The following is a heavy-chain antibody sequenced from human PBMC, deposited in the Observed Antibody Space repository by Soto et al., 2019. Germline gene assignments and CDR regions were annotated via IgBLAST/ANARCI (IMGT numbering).Heavy chain of an antibody. V-gene: IGHV4-4*07. J-gene: IGHJ3*02. CDR3: AKDPNGDYVGGFEM. D-gene: IGHD4-17*01. Sequence: SETLSLTCTASGGSISNYFCNWIRQPAGKGLEWIGRIDNSGSTNYNPSLKSRITMSADTSRNQFSLKLNSVTAADTAVYYCAKDPNGDYVGGFEMWGQGTVVTVSS. CDR2: IDNSGST. CDR1: GGSISNYF.